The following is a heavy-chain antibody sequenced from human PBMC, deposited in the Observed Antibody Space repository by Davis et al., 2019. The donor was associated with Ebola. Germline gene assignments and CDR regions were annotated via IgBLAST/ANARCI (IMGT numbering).Heavy chain of an antibody. V-gene: IGHV3-23*01. CDR3: AKIPSDIMITFGGVRFDP. Sequence: GESLKISCAASGFTFSSYAMSWVRQAPGKGLEWVSAISGSGGSTYYADSVKGRFTISRDNSKNTLYLQMNSLRAEDTAVYYCAKIPSDIMITFGGVRFDPWGQGTLVTVSS. CDR1: GFTFSSYA. CDR2: ISGSGGST. J-gene: IGHJ5*02. D-gene: IGHD3-16*01.